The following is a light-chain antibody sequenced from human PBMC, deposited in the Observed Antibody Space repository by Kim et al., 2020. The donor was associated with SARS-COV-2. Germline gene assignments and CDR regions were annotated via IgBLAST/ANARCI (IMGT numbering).Light chain of an antibody. Sequence: PTATLTCTGNSNNVGSQGAAWRQQHQGHPPKLLSYRNNNRPSGISERLSASRSGNTASLTITGLQPEDEADYYCSAWDSSLSAWVFGGGTQLTVL. V-gene: IGLV10-54*01. CDR1: SNNVGSQG. J-gene: IGLJ3*02. CDR3: SAWDSSLSAWV. CDR2: RNN.